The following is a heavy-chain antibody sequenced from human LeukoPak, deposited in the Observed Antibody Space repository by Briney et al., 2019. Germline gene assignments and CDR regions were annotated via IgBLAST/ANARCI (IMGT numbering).Heavy chain of an antibody. J-gene: IGHJ4*02. CDR2: ISYDGSNK. Sequence: GGSLRLSCAASGFTFSSYGMHWVRQAPGKGLEWVAVISYDGSNKYYADSVKGRFTISRDNSKNTLYLQMNSLRAEDTAVYYCARSRLVGATTPRYYFDYWGQGTLVTVSS. CDR1: GFTFSSYG. D-gene: IGHD1-26*01. V-gene: IGHV3-30*03. CDR3: ARSRLVGATTPRYYFDY.